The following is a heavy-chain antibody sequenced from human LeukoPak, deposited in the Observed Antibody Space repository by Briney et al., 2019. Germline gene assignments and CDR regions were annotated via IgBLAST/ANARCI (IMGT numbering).Heavy chain of an antibody. Sequence: GGSLRLSCAGSGFTFGGYGMHWFRQTPGNGLEWVAVIAYDGSRAFYADSVKGRFTTSRDNSKNTMSVQMDDLRAEDTAVYYCTRYNNDHFDYWGQGTLVTVSS. CDR3: TRYNNDHFDY. CDR1: GFTFGGYG. CDR2: IAYDGSRA. V-gene: IGHV3-33*01. J-gene: IGHJ4*02. D-gene: IGHD1-14*01.